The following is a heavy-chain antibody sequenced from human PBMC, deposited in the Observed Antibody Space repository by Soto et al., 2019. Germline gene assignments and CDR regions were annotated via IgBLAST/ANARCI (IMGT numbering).Heavy chain of an antibody. V-gene: IGHV3-74*01. Sequence: GGSLRLSCAASGFIFNSYWMHWVRQAPGKGLVWVSRINTDESSRSYADSVKGRFTISRDNAKNTLYLQMSSLRAEDTAVYFCARDRVPQLGYYGMDVWGQGTTVTVSS. J-gene: IGHJ6*02. CDR3: ARDRVPQLGYYGMDV. CDR1: GFIFNSYW. CDR2: INTDESSR. D-gene: IGHD2-2*01.